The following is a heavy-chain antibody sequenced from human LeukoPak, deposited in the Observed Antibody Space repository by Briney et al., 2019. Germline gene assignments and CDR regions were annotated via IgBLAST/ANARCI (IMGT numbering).Heavy chain of an antibody. V-gene: IGHV4-59*01. J-gene: IGHJ4*02. CDR1: GVSISSYY. D-gene: IGHD5-12*01. Sequence: SETLSLTCTVSGVSISSYYWSWVRQPPGKGLEWIGHIYYSGNTNYNLSLKSRVTISVDTYTNQFSLKLSSVTAADTAVYYCARGGIVATIPDFDYWGQGTLVTVSS. CDR2: IYYSGNT. CDR3: ARGGIVATIPDFDY.